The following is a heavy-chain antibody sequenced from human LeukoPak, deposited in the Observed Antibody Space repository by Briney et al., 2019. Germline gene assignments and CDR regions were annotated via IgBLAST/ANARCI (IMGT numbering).Heavy chain of an antibody. CDR1: GFTFSSYA. D-gene: IGHD1-26*01. J-gene: IGHJ4*02. CDR3: ARDRVGATDYFDY. CDR2: ISYDGSNK. Sequence: PGGSLRLSCAAPGFTFSSYAMHWVRQAPGKGLEWVAVISYDGSNKYYADSVKGRFTISRDNSKNTLYLQMNSLRAEDTAVYYCARDRVGATDYFDYWGQGTLVTVSS. V-gene: IGHV3-30-3*01.